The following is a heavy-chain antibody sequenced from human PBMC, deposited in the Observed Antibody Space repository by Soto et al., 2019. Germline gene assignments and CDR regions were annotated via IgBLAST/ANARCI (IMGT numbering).Heavy chain of an antibody. Sequence: SLRLSCAGSGFTPTTTPLSWARQPPGKGLEWVTTISGTASRTYYVDSVKGRFFISRDNSKNTVTLQMNNLTVDDTAVYYCATSFRYFDNWGQGTRVTVSS. J-gene: IGHJ4*02. D-gene: IGHD3-9*01. CDR1: GFTPTTTP. V-gene: IGHV3-23*01. CDR3: ATSFRYFDN. CDR2: ISGTASRT.